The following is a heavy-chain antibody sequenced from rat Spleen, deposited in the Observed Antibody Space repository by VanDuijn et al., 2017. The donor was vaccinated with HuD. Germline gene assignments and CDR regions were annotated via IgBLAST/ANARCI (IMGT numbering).Heavy chain of an antibody. CDR2: IIYDGTRT. J-gene: IGHJ2*01. CDR1: GFTFSNYN. V-gene: IGHV5-7*01. CDR3: ARRHYGYTDYFDY. D-gene: IGHD1-11*01. Sequence: EVQLVESGGGLVQPGRSLKLSCVASGFTFSNYNMAWVRQAPKKGLEWVATIIYDGTRTFYPDSVKGRFTISRDTAQNTLYLQMNSPTSEDTATYYCARRHYGYTDYFDYWGQGVMVTVSS.